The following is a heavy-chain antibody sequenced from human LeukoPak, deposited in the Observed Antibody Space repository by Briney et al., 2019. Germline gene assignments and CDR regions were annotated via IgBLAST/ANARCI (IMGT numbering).Heavy chain of an antibody. Sequence: GGSLRLSCAASGFTFDDYAMHWVRQAPGKGLEWVSLISWDGGSTYYADSVKGRFTISRDNSKNSLYLQMNSLRAEDTALYYCAKDLSEDGYKIFDYWGQGTLVTVSS. CDR1: GFTFDDYA. D-gene: IGHD5-24*01. CDR2: ISWDGGST. J-gene: IGHJ4*02. CDR3: AKDLSEDGYKIFDY. V-gene: IGHV3-43D*03.